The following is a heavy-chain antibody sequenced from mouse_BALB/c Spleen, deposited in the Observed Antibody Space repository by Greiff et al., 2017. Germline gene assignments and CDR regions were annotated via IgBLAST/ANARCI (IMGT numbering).Heavy chain of an antibody. CDR1: GYSITSDYA. CDR2: ISYSGST. CDR3: AIPPDLYETWFAY. J-gene: IGHJ3*01. D-gene: IGHD1-1*01. Sequence: EVQRVESGPGLVKPSQSLSLTCTVTGYSITSDYAWNWIRQFPGNKLEWMGYISYSGSTSYNPSLKSRISITRDTSKNQFFLQLNSVTTEDTATYYCAIPPDLYETWFAYWGQGTLVTVSA. V-gene: IGHV3-2*02.